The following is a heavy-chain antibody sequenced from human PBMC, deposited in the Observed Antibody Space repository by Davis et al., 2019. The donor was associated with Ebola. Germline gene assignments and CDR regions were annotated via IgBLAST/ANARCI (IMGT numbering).Heavy chain of an antibody. Sequence: GGSLRLSCAASGFTINIFHMHFVRHSPCRGLEWLAFLRSHGSDDHYADSVKGRFTISRDNSKNTLYLQMNSLRPEDTAVYYCARDSDDYSFNYWGQGTLVTVSS. J-gene: IGHJ4*02. CDR3: ARDSDDYSFNY. V-gene: IGHV3-30*02. D-gene: IGHD4-11*01. CDR2: LRSHGSDD. CDR1: GFTINIFH.